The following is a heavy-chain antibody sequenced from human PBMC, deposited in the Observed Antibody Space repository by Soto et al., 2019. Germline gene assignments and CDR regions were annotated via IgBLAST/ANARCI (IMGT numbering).Heavy chain of an antibody. J-gene: IGHJ4*02. D-gene: IGHD3-3*01. CDR1: GFSFSSFA. V-gene: IGHV3-23*01. Sequence: EVHLLQSGGGLVQPGGSLRLSCAASGFSFSSFALSWVRQSPGKGLEWVAAVSGRGGDTYYANSVKGRFTISRDNSQNTLFLQMNSLRAEDSAINYCAKVPNYDFWSGFSAVYFDYWGQGTLVTVSS. CDR2: VSGRGGDT. CDR3: AKVPNYDFWSGFSAVYFDY.